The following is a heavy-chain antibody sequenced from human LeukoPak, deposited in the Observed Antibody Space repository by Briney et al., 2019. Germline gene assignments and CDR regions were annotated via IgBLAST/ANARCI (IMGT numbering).Heavy chain of an antibody. J-gene: IGHJ3*02. CDR3: AIPYYDSSGYYYGDAFDI. CDR2: IYTRGNT. D-gene: IGHD3-22*01. CDR1: GAPVNFYY. Sequence: TSETLSLTCTVSGAPVNFYYLSWIRHSAEKGLEWIGRIYTRGNTNYNPSLKSRVTMSVDTSKNQFSLKLSSVTAADTAVYYCAIPYYDSSGYYYGDAFDIWGQGTMVTVSS. V-gene: IGHV4-4*07.